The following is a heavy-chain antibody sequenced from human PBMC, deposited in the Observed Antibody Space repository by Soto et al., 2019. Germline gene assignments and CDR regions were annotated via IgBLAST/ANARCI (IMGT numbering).Heavy chain of an antibody. CDR1: GGSISSGDYY. Sequence: QVQLQESGPGLVKPSQTLSLTCTVSGGSISSGDYYWSWIRQPPGKGLEWIGYIYYSGSTYYNPSLKSRVTIAVDTSKNQFSLKLSSVTAADTAGYYCARGTLTGTTMGWWFDPWGQGTLVTVSS. CDR3: ARGTLTGTTMGWWFDP. V-gene: IGHV4-30-4*01. D-gene: IGHD1-20*01. CDR2: IYYSGST. J-gene: IGHJ5*02.